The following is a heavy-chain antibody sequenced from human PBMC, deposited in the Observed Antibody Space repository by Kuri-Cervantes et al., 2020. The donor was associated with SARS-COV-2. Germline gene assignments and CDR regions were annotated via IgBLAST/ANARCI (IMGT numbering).Heavy chain of an antibody. CDR3: VTGNFTVTPDY. J-gene: IGHJ4*02. D-gene: IGHD4-17*01. Sequence: ASVKVSCKVSGYTLTELSMHWVRQAPGKGLEWMGGFDPEDGETIYEQKFEGRVTMTEDTSTDTAYMELSSLRSEDTAVYYCVTGNFTVTPDYWGQGTPVTVSS. V-gene: IGHV1-24*01. CDR2: FDPEDGET. CDR1: GYTLTELS.